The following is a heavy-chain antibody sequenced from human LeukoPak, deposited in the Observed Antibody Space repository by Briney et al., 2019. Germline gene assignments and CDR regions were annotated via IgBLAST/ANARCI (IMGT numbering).Heavy chain of an antibody. D-gene: IGHD6-13*01. CDR2: ISWNSGSI. CDR3: AKGRYSSSWYSEADFDY. J-gene: IGHJ4*02. CDR1: GFTFDDYA. Sequence: GGSLRLSCAASGFTFDDYAMHWVRQAPGKGLEWVSGISWNSGSIGYADSVKGRFTISRDNAKNSLYLQMNSLRAEDTAVYYCAKGRYSSSWYSEADFDYWGQGTLVTVSS. V-gene: IGHV3-9*01.